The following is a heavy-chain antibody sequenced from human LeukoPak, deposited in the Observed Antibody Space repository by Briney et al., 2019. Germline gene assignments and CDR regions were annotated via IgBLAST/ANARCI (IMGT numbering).Heavy chain of an antibody. CDR1: EFSVGSNY. CDR3: AKGIGRQQLVPDY. D-gene: IGHD6-13*01. J-gene: IGHJ4*02. V-gene: IGHV3-53*01. Sequence: GGSLRLSCAASEFSVGSNYMTWIRQAPGKGLEWVSLIYSGGSTYYADSVKGRFTISRDNSKNTLYLQMNSLRAEDTAVYYCAKGIGRQQLVPDYWGQGTLVTVSS. CDR2: IYSGGST.